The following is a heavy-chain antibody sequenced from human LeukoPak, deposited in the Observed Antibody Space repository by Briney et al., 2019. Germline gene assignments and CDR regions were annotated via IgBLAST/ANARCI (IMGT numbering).Heavy chain of an antibody. J-gene: IGHJ4*02. CDR3: ARELRYFDWSPFDY. Sequence: ASVKVSCKVSGSTLTDLSMHWVRQAPGQGLEWMGGIIPIFGTANYAQKFQGRVTITADESTSTAYMELSSLRSEDTAVYYCARELRYFDWSPFDYWGQGTLVTVSS. V-gene: IGHV1-69*13. D-gene: IGHD3-9*01. CDR2: IIPIFGTA. CDR1: GSTLTDLS.